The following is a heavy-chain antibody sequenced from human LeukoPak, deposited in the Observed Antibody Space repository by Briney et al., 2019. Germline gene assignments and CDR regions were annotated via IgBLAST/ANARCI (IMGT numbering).Heavy chain of an antibody. CDR3: ARDTGPVDILTGYYFAGDYFDY. D-gene: IGHD3-9*01. V-gene: IGHV3-74*01. J-gene: IGHJ4*02. Sequence: PGGSLRLSCAASGFTFSRYWMHWVRQAPGRGLVWVSRINIDGSDISYADSVKGRFTISRDNAKNPLYLQMNSLRAEDTAVYYCARDTGPVDILTGYYFAGDYFDYWGQGTLVTVSS. CDR1: GFTFSRYW. CDR2: INIDGSDI.